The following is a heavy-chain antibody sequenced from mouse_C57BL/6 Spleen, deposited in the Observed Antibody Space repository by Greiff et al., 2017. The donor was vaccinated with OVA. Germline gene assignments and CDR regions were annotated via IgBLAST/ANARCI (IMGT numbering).Heavy chain of an antibody. V-gene: IGHV1-78*01. CDR2: IYPRDGST. J-gene: IGHJ1*03. CDR3: ARRGSITTVVADWYFDV. D-gene: IGHD1-1*01. Sequence: QVQLQQSDAELVKPGASVKISCKVSGYTFTDHTIHWMKQRPEQCLAWIGYIYPRDGSTKYNEKFKGKATLTADKSSSTAYMQLNSLTSEDSEVYFCARRGSITTVVADWYFDVWGTGTTVTVSS. CDR1: GYTFTDHT.